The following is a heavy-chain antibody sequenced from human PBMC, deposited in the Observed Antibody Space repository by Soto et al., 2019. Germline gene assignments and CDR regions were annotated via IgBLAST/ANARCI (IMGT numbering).Heavy chain of an antibody. Sequence: ESGPTLVNPTQTLTLTCTFSGFSLSTSGVGVGWIRQPPGKALECLALIYWDDDKRYNPSLKSRLTITKDTSKNQVVLTMTNMDPVDTATYYCARSITIFGVTSPFDYWGQGTLVTVSS. CDR1: GFSLSTSGVG. CDR2: IYWDDDK. CDR3: ARSITIFGVTSPFDY. V-gene: IGHV2-5*02. J-gene: IGHJ4*02. D-gene: IGHD3-3*01.